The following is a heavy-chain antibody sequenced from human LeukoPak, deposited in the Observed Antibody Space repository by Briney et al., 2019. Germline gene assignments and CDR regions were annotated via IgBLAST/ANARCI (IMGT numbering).Heavy chain of an antibody. J-gene: IGHJ5*02. D-gene: IGHD3-10*01. V-gene: IGHV1-69*05. CDR1: GGTFSSYA. Sequence: GASVKVSCKASGGTFSSYAISWVRQAPGQGLEWMGGIIPIFDTANYAQKFQGRVTITTDESTSTAYMELSSLRSEDTAVYYCARDRGYYGSGSYYRYNWFDPWGQGTLVTVSS. CDR2: IIPIFDTA. CDR3: ARDRGYYGSGSYYRYNWFDP.